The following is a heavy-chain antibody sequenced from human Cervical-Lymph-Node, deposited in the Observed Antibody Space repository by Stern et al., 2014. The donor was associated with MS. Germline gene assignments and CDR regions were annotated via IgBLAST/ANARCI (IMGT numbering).Heavy chain of an antibody. J-gene: IGHJ4*02. D-gene: IGHD6-13*01. V-gene: IGHV1-69*01. CDR1: GGTFSSYA. Sequence: VQLVQSGAEVKKPWSSVTVSCKASGGTFSSYAISWVRQAPGQGLEWMGGVIPIFGTANYAQKFQGRVTITADESTSTAYMELSSLRSEDTAVYYCARDSRHSSSWYSVGFDYWGQGTLVTVSS. CDR2: VIPIFGTA. CDR3: ARDSRHSSSWYSVGFDY.